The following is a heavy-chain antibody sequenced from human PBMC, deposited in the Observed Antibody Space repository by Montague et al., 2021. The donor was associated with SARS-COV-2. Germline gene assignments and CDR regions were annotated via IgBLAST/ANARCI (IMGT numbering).Heavy chain of an antibody. CDR1: GGSFICYY. Sequence: SETLSLTCAVSGGSFICYYWSWSRQPPVKGMDWNGDFNHSGSTNYNPSLKSRVSISVDTSKNQLSLKLRSVTAADTAVYYCARAIVDVTMIIVVMTGVEHYFDFWGQGTLVTVSS. CDR3: ARAIVDVTMIIVVMTGVEHYFDF. D-gene: IGHD3-22*01. J-gene: IGHJ4*02. CDR2: FNHSGST. V-gene: IGHV4-34*01.